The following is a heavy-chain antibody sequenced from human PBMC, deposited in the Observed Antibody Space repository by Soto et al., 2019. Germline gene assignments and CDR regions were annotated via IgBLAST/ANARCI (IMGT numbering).Heavy chain of an antibody. V-gene: IGHV4-61*01. Sequence: SETLSLTCTVSGGPVSSGSYYWSWIRQPPGKGLEWIGYIYYTGRTNYNPSLKSRVTISIDTSKNQFSLYPSSVTAADTAVYYCARDFDYFDYWGQGTLVTVSS. CDR1: GGPVSSGSYY. J-gene: IGHJ4*02. CDR3: ARDFDYFDY. D-gene: IGHD3-3*01. CDR2: IYYTGRT.